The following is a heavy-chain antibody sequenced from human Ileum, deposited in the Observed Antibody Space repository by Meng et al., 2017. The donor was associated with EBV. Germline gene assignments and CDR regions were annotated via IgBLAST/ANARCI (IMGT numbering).Heavy chain of an antibody. Sequence: QVQLVQSGSELKQPXXSVKVSCRPSGYTFTSYAINWVRQAPGQGPDWMGWIDPNTGNPTYDQGFTGRFVFSLDTSVSTAYLQINSLRADDTAVYYCARDSPLDGYSLLDYRGQGTLVTVSS. V-gene: IGHV7-4-1*02. CDR2: IDPNTGNP. D-gene: IGHD5-24*01. CDR1: GYTFTSYA. J-gene: IGHJ4*02. CDR3: ARDSPLDGYSLLDY.